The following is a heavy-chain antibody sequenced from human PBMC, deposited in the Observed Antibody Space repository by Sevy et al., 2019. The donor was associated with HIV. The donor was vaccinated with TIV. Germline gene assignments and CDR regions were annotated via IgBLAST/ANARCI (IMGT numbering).Heavy chain of an antibody. CDR1: GYTFTTYA. D-gene: IGHD6-19*01. J-gene: IGHJ4*02. V-gene: IGHV1-3*04. Sequence: ASVKVSCKASGYTFTTYAIHWVRQAPGQRLEWMGWINTGNGKTKYSQNLQGRITFTRDTSASTTYMELSSLRSEDTAVYYCAKDSMYSSGWIFDYWGQGTLVTVSS. CDR3: AKDSMYSSGWIFDY. CDR2: INTGNGKT.